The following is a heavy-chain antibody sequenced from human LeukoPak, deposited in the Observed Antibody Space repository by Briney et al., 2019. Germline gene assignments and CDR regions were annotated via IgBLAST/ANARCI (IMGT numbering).Heavy chain of an antibody. CDR2: ISGSGGST. Sequence: PGGSLSLSCAASGFTFSSYAMSWVRQAPGKGLEWVSAISGSGGSTYYADSVKGRFTISRDNSKNTLYLQMNSLRAEDTAVYYCAKARVLTVAYDAFDTWGQGTMVTVSS. CDR1: GFTFSSYA. J-gene: IGHJ3*02. V-gene: IGHV3-23*01. D-gene: IGHD6-19*01. CDR3: AKARVLTVAYDAFDT.